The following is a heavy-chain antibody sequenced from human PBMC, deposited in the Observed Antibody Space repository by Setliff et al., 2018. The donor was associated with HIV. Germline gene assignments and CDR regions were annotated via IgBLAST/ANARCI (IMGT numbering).Heavy chain of an antibody. D-gene: IGHD2-21*01. V-gene: IGHV1-8*01. CDR3: AGTVVVDYYMDV. CDR1: GYTFTSYD. J-gene: IGHJ6*03. Sequence: GASVKVSCKASGYTFTSYDINWVRQATGQGLEWMGWMNPNSGNTGYAQKFQGRVTMTRNTSISTAYMELSSLRSEDTAVYYCAGTVVVDYYMDVWGKGTTVTVSS. CDR2: MNPNSGNT.